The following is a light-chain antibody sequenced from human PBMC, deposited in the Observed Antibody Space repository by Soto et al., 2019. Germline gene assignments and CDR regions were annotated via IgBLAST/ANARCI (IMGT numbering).Light chain of an antibody. V-gene: IGKV1-12*01. J-gene: IGKJ3*01. CDR2: ATS. CDR1: QRIANW. Sequence: DIQMTQSPSSVSASVGDRVTISCRASQRIANWVAWYQQKPGKAPHLLIYATSTLQSGAPSRFSGSGSGTDFIFNISSLQPADSATYYCQQASSFPFTFGPGTKVDV. CDR3: QQASSFPFT.